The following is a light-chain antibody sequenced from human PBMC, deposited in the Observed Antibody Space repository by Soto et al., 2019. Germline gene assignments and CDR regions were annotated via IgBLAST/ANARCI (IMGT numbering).Light chain of an antibody. J-gene: IGLJ1*01. V-gene: IGLV2-23*01. Sequence: LTQTASVSGSPGQSITISCTGPSSDVGSYNLVSWYQQHPGKAPKLMIYEGSKRPSGVSNRFSGSKSGNTASLTISGLQAEDEADYYCCSYAGSSTYVFGTGTKVTVL. CDR2: EGS. CDR3: CSYAGSSTYV. CDR1: SSDVGSYNL.